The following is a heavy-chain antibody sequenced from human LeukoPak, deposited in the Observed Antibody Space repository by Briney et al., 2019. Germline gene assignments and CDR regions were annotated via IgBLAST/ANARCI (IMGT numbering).Heavy chain of an antibody. V-gene: IGHV3-7*03. CDR3: ATQRVVVAAYYFDY. Sequence: GGSLRLSCAASGFTFSSYWMSWVRQAPGKGLEWVANIKQDGSERYYVDSVKGRFTISRDNAKNSLYLQMNSLRAEDTAVYYCATQRVVVAAYYFDYWGQGTLVTVSS. D-gene: IGHD2-15*01. CDR1: GFTFSSYW. CDR2: IKQDGSER. J-gene: IGHJ4*02.